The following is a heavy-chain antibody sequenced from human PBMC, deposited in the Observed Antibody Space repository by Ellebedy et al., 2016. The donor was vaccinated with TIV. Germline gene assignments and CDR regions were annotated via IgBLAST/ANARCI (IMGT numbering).Heavy chain of an antibody. Sequence: GGSLRLXXVVSGFTFSSSSMNWVRQAPGQGLEWVSTISGSGETTYFADSVKGRFSISRDNSKNTLYLQMESLKVEDAALYYCANLGFGVDYWGQGTLVTVSS. CDR1: GFTFSSSS. CDR3: ANLGFGVDY. D-gene: IGHD3-3*01. V-gene: IGHV3-23*01. CDR2: ISGSGETT. J-gene: IGHJ4*02.